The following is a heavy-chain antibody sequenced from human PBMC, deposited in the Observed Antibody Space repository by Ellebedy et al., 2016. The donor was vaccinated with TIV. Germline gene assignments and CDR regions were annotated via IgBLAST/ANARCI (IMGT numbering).Heavy chain of an antibody. CDR3: ARRRGGNGWYNEPFVY. D-gene: IGHD6-19*01. Sequence: MPSETLSLTCTVPGGSIRSYYWSCIRQPPGKGLEWFGTIYYSGSTNYNSSLKSRVTMSEDTSKNQFSLKLSSVTAADTAVYYCARRRGGNGWYNEPFVYWGRGTLVTVSS. V-gene: IGHV4-59*01. CDR2: IYYSGST. CDR1: GGSIRSYY. J-gene: IGHJ4*02.